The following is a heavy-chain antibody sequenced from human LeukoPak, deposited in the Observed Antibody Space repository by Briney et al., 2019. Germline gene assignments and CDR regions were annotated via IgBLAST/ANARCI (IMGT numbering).Heavy chain of an antibody. CDR3: VARRGDSDWYFDL. V-gene: IGHV3-64*01. CDR1: GLTFGSHP. J-gene: IGHJ2*01. Sequence: GGSLRLSCEASGLTFGSHPMHWVRQAPGKGLEFVSTISSNGLITYYANSVKGRFTISRDNSKNTLYLQMGSLRAEDMAVYYCVARRGDSDWYFDLWGRGTLVTVSS. CDR2: ISSNGLIT. D-gene: IGHD3-16*01.